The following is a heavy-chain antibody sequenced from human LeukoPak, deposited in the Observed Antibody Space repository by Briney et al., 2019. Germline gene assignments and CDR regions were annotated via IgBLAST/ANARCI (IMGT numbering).Heavy chain of an antibody. CDR2: SRGSEGGS. CDR1: GFTINTFT. CDR3: AKAFSSGWSPFDY. V-gene: IGHV3-23*01. Sequence: PGWALRLSCAASGFTINTFTMNWVRQAAGKGLEGVSTSRGSEGGSYDADSVQGRFTISKDNLENTLYLQMNSVREEDAALYYCAKAFSSGWSPFDYWGQGALVTVSS. J-gene: IGHJ4*02. D-gene: IGHD6-19*01.